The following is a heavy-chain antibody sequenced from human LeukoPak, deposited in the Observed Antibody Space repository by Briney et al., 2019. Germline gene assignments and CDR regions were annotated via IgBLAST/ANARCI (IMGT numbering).Heavy chain of an antibody. Sequence: ASVKVSCKASGYTFSSSATNWVRQAPGQGLEFMGWINPNSGGTNYAQKFPGRVTMTRATSISTAYMELSRLRSDDTAVYYCAREGYSSSWYDSWFDPWGQGTLVTVSS. J-gene: IGHJ5*02. CDR3: AREGYSSSWYDSWFDP. CDR1: GYTFSSSA. D-gene: IGHD6-13*01. CDR2: INPNSGGT. V-gene: IGHV1-2*02.